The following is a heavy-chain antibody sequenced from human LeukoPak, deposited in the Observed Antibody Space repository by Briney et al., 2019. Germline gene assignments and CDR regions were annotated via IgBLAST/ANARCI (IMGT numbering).Heavy chain of an antibody. CDR1: GFTFSTSS. J-gene: IGHJ4*02. CDR2: IRGSSTTI. CDR3: ARDSRSHCGTAACYATYFDH. D-gene: IGHD2-2*01. V-gene: IGHV3-48*01. Sequence: PAGSLRPSCAASGFTFSTSSMNWVRQAPGKGLEWISYIRGSSTTIYYADSVKGRFTISRDNAKNSLYLQMNSLRAEDTAVYFCARDSRSHCGTAACYATYFDHWGQGTVVTVSS.